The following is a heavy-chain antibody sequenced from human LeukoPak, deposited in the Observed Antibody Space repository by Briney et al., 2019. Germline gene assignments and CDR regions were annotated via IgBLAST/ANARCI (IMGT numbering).Heavy chain of an antibody. D-gene: IGHD1-26*01. J-gene: IGHJ5*02. Sequence: SETLSLTCTVSGGSISSYYWSWIRQPPGKGLEWIGYIFYSGNTNYNPSLKSRVTISVDTSKNQFSLKLSSVTAADTAVYYCARHSSGSYDNWFDPWGQGTWSPSPQ. V-gene: IGHV4-59*08. CDR1: GGSISSYY. CDR2: IFYSGNT. CDR3: ARHSSGSYDNWFDP.